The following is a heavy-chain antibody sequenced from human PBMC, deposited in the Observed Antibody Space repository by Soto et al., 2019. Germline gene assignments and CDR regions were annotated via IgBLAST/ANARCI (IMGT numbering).Heavy chain of an antibody. Sequence: GGSLRLSCAASGFTFSSYWMHWVRQAPGKGLVWVSRINSDGSSTSYADSVKGRFTISRDNAKNTLYLQMNSLRAEDTAVYYCARKGGFLEWLNPGYYYYGMDVWGQGTTVTVSS. D-gene: IGHD3-3*01. CDR3: ARKGGFLEWLNPGYYYYGMDV. V-gene: IGHV3-74*01. CDR1: GFTFSSYW. CDR2: INSDGSST. J-gene: IGHJ6*02.